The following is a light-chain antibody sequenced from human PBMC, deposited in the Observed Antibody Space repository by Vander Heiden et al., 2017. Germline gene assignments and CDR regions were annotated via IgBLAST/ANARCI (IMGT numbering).Light chain of an antibody. Sequence: QSALTQPASVSGSPGQSITISCTGSISNIGYYNFVSWYQQHPGKAPKLLIFQVNKRPSGISSRFSGSKSGSTASLTISGLRAEDEADYHCCSYAGDSSIVFGGGTTLTVL. CDR1: ISNIGYYNF. J-gene: IGLJ3*02. CDR2: QVN. V-gene: IGLV2-23*02. CDR3: CSYAGDSSIV.